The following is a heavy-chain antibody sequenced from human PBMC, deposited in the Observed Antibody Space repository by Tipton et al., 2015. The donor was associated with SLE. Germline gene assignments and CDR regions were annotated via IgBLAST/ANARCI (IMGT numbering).Heavy chain of an antibody. D-gene: IGHD1-7*01. V-gene: IGHV3-49*04. Sequence: SLRLSCSASGFTFGDYGLTWVRQAPGKGLEWVGLIRSKIYTGTTEYAASVRGRFTFSRDDSKSIAYLQMNSLRAEDTAVYYCAKNPLNWNYVAYDYWGQGTLVTVSS. CDR3: AKNPLNWNYVAYDY. CDR1: GFTFGDYG. CDR2: IRSKIYTGTT. J-gene: IGHJ4*02.